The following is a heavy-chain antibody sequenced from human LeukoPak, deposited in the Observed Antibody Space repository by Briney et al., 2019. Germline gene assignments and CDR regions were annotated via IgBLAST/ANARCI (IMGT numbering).Heavy chain of an antibody. V-gene: IGHV3-53*01. D-gene: IGHD2-2*01. J-gene: IGHJ4*02. CDR2: IYSGGST. CDR1: GFTVSGNY. CDR3: ARENCSSTSCGGGFDY. Sequence: GGSLRLSCAASGFTVSGNYMSWVRQAPGKGLEWVSVIYSGGSTYYADSVKGRFTISRDNSKNTLYLQMNSLRAEDTAVYYCARENCSSTSCGGGFDYWGQGTLVTVSS.